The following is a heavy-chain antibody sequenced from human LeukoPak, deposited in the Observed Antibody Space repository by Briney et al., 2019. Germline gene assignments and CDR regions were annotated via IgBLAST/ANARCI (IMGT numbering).Heavy chain of an antibody. CDR2: INPNSGGT. D-gene: IGHD3-22*01. J-gene: IGHJ4*02. V-gene: IGHV1-2*02. Sequence: ASVTVSCTASGYTFTGYYMHWVRQAPGQGLEWMGWINPNSGGTNYAQKFQGRVTMTRDTSISTAYMELSRLRSDDTAVYYCARETYYYDSSGYYYSKPIDYWGQGTLVTVSS. CDR3: ARETYYYDSSGYYYSKPIDY. CDR1: GYTFTGYY.